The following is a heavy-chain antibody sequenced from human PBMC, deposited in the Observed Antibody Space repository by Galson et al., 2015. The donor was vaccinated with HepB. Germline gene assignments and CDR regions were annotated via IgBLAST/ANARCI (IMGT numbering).Heavy chain of an antibody. Sequence: SLRLSCAGSSGFSFSDYYMTWIRQAPGKGLEWLSYISSSGSSIYYADSVKGRFTISRDNAKNSLDLQMNSLRAEDTAVYYCARAVTMVRGVRAVDIWSQGTMVTVS. CDR2: ISSSGSSI. D-gene: IGHD3-10*01. CDR1: GFSFSDYY. J-gene: IGHJ3*02. CDR3: ARAVTMVRGVRAVDI. V-gene: IGHV3-11*01.